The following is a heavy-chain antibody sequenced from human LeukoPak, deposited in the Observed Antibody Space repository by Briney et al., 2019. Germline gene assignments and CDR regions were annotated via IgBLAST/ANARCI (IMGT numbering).Heavy chain of an antibody. D-gene: IGHD1-7*01. Sequence: GGSLRLSCAASGFTFDDYGMSWVRQAPGKGLEWVSGINWNGGSTGYADSVKGRFTISRDNAKNSLYLQMKGLTAEDTALYYCARTGLELHNSFYPWGQRTLVTVSS. CDR1: GFTFDDYG. V-gene: IGHV3-20*04. CDR3: ARTGLELHNSFYP. J-gene: IGHJ5*02. CDR2: INWNGGST.